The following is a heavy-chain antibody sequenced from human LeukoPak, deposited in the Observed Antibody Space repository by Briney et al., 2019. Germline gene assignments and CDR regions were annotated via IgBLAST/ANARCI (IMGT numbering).Heavy chain of an antibody. D-gene: IGHD3-9*01. CDR2: INHSGST. CDR3: ARGSEYYDILTGYYNVYYYYYMDV. CDR1: GGSFSGYY. V-gene: IGHV4-34*01. Sequence: SETLSLTCAVYGGSFSGYYWSWIRQPPGKRLEWIGEINHSGSTNYNPSLKSRVTISVDTSKNQFSLKLSSVTAADTAVYYCARGSEYYDILTGYYNVYYYYYMDVWGKGTTVTVSS. J-gene: IGHJ6*03.